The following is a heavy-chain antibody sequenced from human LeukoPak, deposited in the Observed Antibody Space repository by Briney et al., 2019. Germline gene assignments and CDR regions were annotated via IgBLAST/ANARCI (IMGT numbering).Heavy chain of an antibody. V-gene: IGHV1-69*01. CDR2: IIPIFGTA. Sequence: XASVKVSCKASGGTFSSYAISWVRQAPGQGLEWMGGIIPIFGTANYAQKFQGRVTITADESTSTAYMELSSLRSEDTAVYYCASLRHYGMDVWGQGTTVTVSS. CDR3: ASLRHYGMDV. J-gene: IGHJ6*02. CDR1: GGTFSSYA.